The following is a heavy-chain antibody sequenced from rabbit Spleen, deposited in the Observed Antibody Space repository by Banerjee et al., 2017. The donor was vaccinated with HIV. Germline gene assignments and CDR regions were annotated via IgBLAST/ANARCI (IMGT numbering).Heavy chain of an antibody. J-gene: IGHJ4*01. CDR3: ARVGGVGVYGYATL. V-gene: IGHV1S43*01. D-gene: IGHD6-1*01. CDR1: GIDFSNYYY. CDR2: IYTRDGST. Sequence: QEQLEESGGGLVKPGGTLTLTCKASGIDFSNYYYMYWVRQAPGKGLELIAWIYTRDGSTYYASWVNGRFTISRSTSLNTVDLKMTSLTAADTATYFCARVGGVGVYGYATLWGPGTLVTVS.